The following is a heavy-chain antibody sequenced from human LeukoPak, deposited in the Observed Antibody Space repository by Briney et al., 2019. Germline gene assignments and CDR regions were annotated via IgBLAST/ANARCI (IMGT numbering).Heavy chain of an antibody. J-gene: IGHJ3*02. CDR1: GGTFSSYA. D-gene: IGHD6-6*01. V-gene: IGHV1-69*04. Sequence: ASVKVSCKASGGTFSSYAISWVRQAPGQGLEWMGRIIPILGIANYAQKFQGRVTITADKSTSTAYMELSSLRSEDTAVYYCARASYRSIAARTYAFDIWGQGTMVTVSS. CDR3: ARASYRSIAARTYAFDI. CDR2: IIPILGIA.